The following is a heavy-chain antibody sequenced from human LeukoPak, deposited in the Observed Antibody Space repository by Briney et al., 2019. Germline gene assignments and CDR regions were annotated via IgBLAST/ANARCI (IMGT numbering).Heavy chain of an antibody. CDR3: ARPRYSGYDYHGGFDY. CDR2: INPSGGST. Sequence: WASVKVSCKASGYTFTSYYMHWVRQAPGQGLEWMGIINPSGGSTSYAQKFQGRVTMTRDMSTSTVYMELSSLRSEDTAVYYCARPRYSGYDYHGGFDYWGQGTLVTVSS. V-gene: IGHV1-46*01. CDR1: GYTFTSYY. D-gene: IGHD5-12*01. J-gene: IGHJ4*02.